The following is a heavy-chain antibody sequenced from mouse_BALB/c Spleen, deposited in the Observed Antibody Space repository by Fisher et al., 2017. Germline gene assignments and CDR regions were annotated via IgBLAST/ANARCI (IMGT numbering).Heavy chain of an antibody. J-gene: IGHJ4*01. Sequence: KFKGKATLTADTSSSTAYMQLSSLTSEDSAVYYCASKDFGLPGLDYWGQGTSVTVSS. CDR3: ASKDFGLPGLDY. D-gene: IGHD1-3*01. V-gene: IGHV1-50*01.